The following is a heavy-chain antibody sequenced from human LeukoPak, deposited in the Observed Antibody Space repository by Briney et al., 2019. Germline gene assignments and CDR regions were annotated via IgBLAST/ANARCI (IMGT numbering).Heavy chain of an antibody. CDR1: GGSISSGSYY. J-gene: IGHJ3*02. D-gene: IGHD2-15*01. CDR3: AREARLSCSGGSCYPDDAFDI. Sequence: SETLSLTCTVSGGSISSGSYYWGWIRQPPGKGLEWIGSIYYSGSTYYNPSLKSRVTISVDTSKNQFSLKLSSVTAADTAVYYCAREARLSCSGGSCYPDDAFDIWGQGTMVTVSS. CDR2: IYYSGST. V-gene: IGHV4-39*07.